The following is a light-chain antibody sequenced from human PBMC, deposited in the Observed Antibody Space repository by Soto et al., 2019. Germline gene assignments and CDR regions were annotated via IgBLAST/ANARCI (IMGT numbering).Light chain of an antibody. J-gene: IGLJ1*01. CDR3: QVWDISSDQYL. CDR1: NIESKS. V-gene: IGLV3-21*02. CDR2: DDG. Sequence: SYELTQPPSVSVAPGQTARITCGGNNIESKSVHWYQQRPGQAPVLVLYDDGNRPSGIPERLSGSNSGSTATLTISSVEASDEADYFCQVWDISSDQYLFGHGTKLTVL.